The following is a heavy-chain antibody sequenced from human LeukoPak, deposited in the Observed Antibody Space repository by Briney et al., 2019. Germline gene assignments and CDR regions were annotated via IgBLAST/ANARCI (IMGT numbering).Heavy chain of an antibody. V-gene: IGHV3-43*02. CDR2: IIGDGGST. CDR3: AKSQRWLQLNHWFDP. CDR1: GFTFDDYA. D-gene: IGHD5-24*01. J-gene: IGHJ5*02. Sequence: PGGSLRLSCAASGFTFDDYAMHWVRQAPGKGLEWVSLIIGDGGSTYYADSVKGRFTISRDNSKNSLYLQMNSLRTEDTALYYCAKSQRWLQLNHWFDPWGQGTLVTVSS.